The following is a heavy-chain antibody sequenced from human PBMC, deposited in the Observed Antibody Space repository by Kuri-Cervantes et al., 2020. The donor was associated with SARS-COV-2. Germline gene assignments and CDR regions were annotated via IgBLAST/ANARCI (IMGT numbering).Heavy chain of an antibody. V-gene: IGHV1-18*04. D-gene: IGHD3-3*01. CDR1: GYTFTSYG. CDR3: ARDSYYDFWSGYYRDYYYMDV. J-gene: IGHJ6*03. Sequence: ASVKVSCKASGYTFTSYGISWVRQAPGQGLEWMGWISAYNGNTNYAQKLQGRVTMTTDTSTSTAYMELRSLRSDDTAVYYCARDSYYDFWSGYYRDYYYMDVWGKGTTVTVSS. CDR2: ISAYNGNT.